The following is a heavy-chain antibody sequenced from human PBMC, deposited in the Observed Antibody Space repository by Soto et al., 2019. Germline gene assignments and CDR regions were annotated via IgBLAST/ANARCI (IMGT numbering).Heavy chain of an antibody. CDR3: ARTAFGVVIPYYYYGMDV. D-gene: IGHD3-3*01. V-gene: IGHV4-4*02. CDR1: GGSISSSNW. J-gene: IGHJ6*02. Sequence: PSETLSLTCAVSGGSISSSNWWSWVRQPPGKGLGWIGEIYHSGSTNYNPSLKSRVTISVDKSKNQFSLKLSSVTAADTAAYYCARTAFGVVIPYYYYGMDVWGQGTTVTV. CDR2: IYHSGST.